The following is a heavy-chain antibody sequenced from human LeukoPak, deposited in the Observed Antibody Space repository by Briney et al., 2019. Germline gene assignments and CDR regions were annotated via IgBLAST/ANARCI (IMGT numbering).Heavy chain of an antibody. J-gene: IGHJ4*02. CDR2: ITGGGNT. CDR1: GFTFSSYA. Sequence: GGSLRLSCAASGFTFSSYAMSWVRQAPGKGLEWVSAITGGGNTYYADSVKGRFTISRDNSKNTLYLQMNSLRAEDTAVYYCAKESGSYGCFDYWGQGTLVTVSS. D-gene: IGHD5-18*01. V-gene: IGHV3-23*01. CDR3: AKESGSYGCFDY.